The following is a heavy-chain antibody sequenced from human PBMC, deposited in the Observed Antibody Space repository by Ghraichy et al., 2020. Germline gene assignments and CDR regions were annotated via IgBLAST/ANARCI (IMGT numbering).Heavy chain of an antibody. J-gene: IGHJ5*02. CDR1: GGSISSSHYY. V-gene: IGHV4-39*01. D-gene: IGHD2/OR15-2a*01. Sequence: SETLSLTCIVSGGSISSSHYYWGWIRQPPGKGLEWIGSVYSGGITNYNPSLKSRVTISVDTSKNQFSLKLSSVTAADTAVYYCARHGDLGYCDSPTCTNWFDPWGQGTLVTVSS. CDR2: VYSGGIT. CDR3: ARHGDLGYCDSPTCTNWFDP.